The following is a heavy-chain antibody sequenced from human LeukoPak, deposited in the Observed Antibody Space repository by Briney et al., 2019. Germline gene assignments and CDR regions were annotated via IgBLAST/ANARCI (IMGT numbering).Heavy chain of an antibody. D-gene: IGHD3-10*01. CDR3: ARDRLLWFGELLENDY. J-gene: IGHJ4*02. CDR2: ISSSSSYI. CDR1: GFTFSGYS. Sequence: PGGSLRLSCAASGFTFSGYSMNWVRQAPGKGLEWVSSISSSSSYIYYADSVKGRFTISRDNAKNSLYLQMNSLRAEDTAVYYCARDRLLWFGELLENDYWGQGTLVTVSS. V-gene: IGHV3-21*01.